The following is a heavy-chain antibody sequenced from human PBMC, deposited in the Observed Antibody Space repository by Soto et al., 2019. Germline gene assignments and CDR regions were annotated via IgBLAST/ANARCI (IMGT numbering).Heavy chain of an antibody. J-gene: IGHJ4*02. CDR2: IYYSGST. V-gene: IGHV4-31*03. Sequence: QVQLQESGPGLVKPSQTLSLTCTVSGGSISSSNYYWSWVRQYPGKGLEWIGYIYYSGSTYYNPSLKSRVTISVDTSKNQFSLNLRSVTAADTAVYYCARVGGGYDSAGIIDYWGQGTLVTVSS. CDR3: ARVGGGYDSAGIIDY. CDR1: GGSISSSNYY. D-gene: IGHD2-15*01.